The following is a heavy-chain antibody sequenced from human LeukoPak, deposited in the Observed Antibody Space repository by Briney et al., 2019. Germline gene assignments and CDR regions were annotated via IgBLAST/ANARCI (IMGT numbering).Heavy chain of an antibody. CDR1: GGSISSYY. CDR2: IYYSGST. D-gene: IGHD6-13*01. CDR3: ARRDTSSWYKGDAFDI. Sequence: PSETLSLTCTVSGGSISSYYWSWIRQPPGKGLEWIGYIYYSGSTNYNPSLKSRVTISVDTSKNQFSLKLSSVTAADTAVYYCARRDTSSWYKGDAFDIWGQGTMVTVSS. V-gene: IGHV4-59*08. J-gene: IGHJ3*02.